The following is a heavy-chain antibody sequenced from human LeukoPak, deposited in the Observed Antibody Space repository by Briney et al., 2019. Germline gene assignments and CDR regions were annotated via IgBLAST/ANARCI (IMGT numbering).Heavy chain of an antibody. CDR1: GFTFNDYG. D-gene: IGHD3-22*01. CDR2: IWYDGSNK. V-gene: IGHV3-33*06. Sequence: GGSLRLSXAASGFTFNDYGMNWVRQSPGKGLEWLAVIWYDGSNKYYADSVKGRFTISRDNSKNTLYLRMNSLRAEDTAVYYCAKHDSSGYAFDYWGQGTLVTVSS. J-gene: IGHJ4*02. CDR3: AKHDSSGYAFDY.